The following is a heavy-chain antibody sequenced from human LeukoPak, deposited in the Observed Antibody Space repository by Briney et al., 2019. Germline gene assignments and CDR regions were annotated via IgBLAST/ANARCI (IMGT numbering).Heavy chain of an antibody. Sequence: GGSLRLSCAASGFTFSDYYMSWIRQAPGRGLEWVSYISSSSSYTNYADSVKGRFTISRDNAKNSLYLQMNSLRAEDTAVYYCARDRYYDSSGYYYALEYWGQGTLVIVSS. V-gene: IGHV3-11*06. D-gene: IGHD3-22*01. CDR1: GFTFSDYY. J-gene: IGHJ4*02. CDR2: ISSSSSYT. CDR3: ARDRYYDSSGYYYALEY.